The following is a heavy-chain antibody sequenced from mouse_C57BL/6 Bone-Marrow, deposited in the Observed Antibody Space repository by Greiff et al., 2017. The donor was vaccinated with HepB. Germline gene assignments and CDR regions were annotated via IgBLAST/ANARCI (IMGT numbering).Heavy chain of an antibody. Sequence: VQLQQPGAELVMPGASVKLSCKASGYTFTSYWMHWVKQRPGQGLEWIGEIDHSDSYTNYNQKFKGKSTLTVDKSSSTAYMQLSSLTSEDSAVYYCARLDYSSYYYAMDYWGQGTSVTVSS. V-gene: IGHV1-69*01. CDR3: ARLDYSSYYYAMDY. CDR1: GYTFTSYW. J-gene: IGHJ4*01. CDR2: IDHSDSYT. D-gene: IGHD2-5*01.